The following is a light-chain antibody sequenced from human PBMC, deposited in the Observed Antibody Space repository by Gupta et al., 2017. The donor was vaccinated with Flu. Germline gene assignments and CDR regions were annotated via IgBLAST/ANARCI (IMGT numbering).Light chain of an antibody. Sequence: DIVLTQSPATLSLSTGETATLSCRASRSLSAYLAWYQQKPGLPHRLLIYDTTKRATGIPTMISASASGTVFALTISILDPDDFAVYYCQHRTNRPFTFGHGTKVDIK. CDR3: QHRTNRPFT. V-gene: IGKV3-11*01. CDR1: RSLSAY. CDR2: DTT. J-gene: IGKJ3*01.